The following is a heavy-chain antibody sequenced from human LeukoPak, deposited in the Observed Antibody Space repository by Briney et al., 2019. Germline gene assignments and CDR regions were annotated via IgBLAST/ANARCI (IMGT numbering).Heavy chain of an antibody. V-gene: IGHV1-69*05. CDR3: ARDFQIRGYSYGFAFDI. CDR1: GGTFSSYA. CDR2: IIPIFGTA. Sequence: ASVKVSCKVSGGTFSSYAISWVRQAPGQGLEWMGGIIPIFGTANYAQKFQGRVTMTTDTSTSTAYMELRSLRSDDTAVYYCARDFQIRGYSYGFAFDIWGQGTMVTVSS. J-gene: IGHJ3*02. D-gene: IGHD5-18*01.